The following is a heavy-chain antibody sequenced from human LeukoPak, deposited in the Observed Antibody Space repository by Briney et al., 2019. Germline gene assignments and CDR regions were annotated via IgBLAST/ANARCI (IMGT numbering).Heavy chain of an antibody. V-gene: IGHV4-34*01. Sequence: PSETLSLTCAVYGGSFSGYYWSWIRQPPGRGLEWIGDINHSGSTNYNPSLKSRVTISVDTSKNQFSLKLSSVTAADTAVYYCARASYYDQYLMYYMDVWGKGTTVTVSS. D-gene: IGHD1-26*01. CDR1: GGSFSGYY. CDR2: INHSGST. CDR3: ARASYYDQYLMYYMDV. J-gene: IGHJ6*03.